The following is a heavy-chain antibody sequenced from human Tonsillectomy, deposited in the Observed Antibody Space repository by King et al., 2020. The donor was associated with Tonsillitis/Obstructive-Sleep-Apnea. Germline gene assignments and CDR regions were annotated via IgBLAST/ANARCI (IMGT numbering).Heavy chain of an antibody. CDR2: ISGSGGST. Sequence: VQLVESGGGLVQPGGSLRLSCAASGFTFSSYAMSWVRQAPGKGLEWVSAISGSGGSTYYADSVKGRFTISRDNSKNTLYLQMTSLRAEDTAVYYCAKGLRITIFGVVITRTNWFDPWGQGTLVTVSS. D-gene: IGHD3-3*01. CDR1: GFTFSSYA. J-gene: IGHJ5*02. V-gene: IGHV3-23*04. CDR3: AKGLRITIFGVVITRTNWFDP.